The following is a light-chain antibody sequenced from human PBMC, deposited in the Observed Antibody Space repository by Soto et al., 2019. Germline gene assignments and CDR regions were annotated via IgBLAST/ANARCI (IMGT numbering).Light chain of an antibody. CDR1: QSVSSH. Sequence: EIVLTQSPATLSLSPGERVTLSCRASQSVSSHLAWYQQKAGQAPRLLIYAASNRATGVPARFSGSGSGTDFSLTISRLEPEDFAVYYCQPRAHWPSITFGQGTRLEI. CDR2: AAS. V-gene: IGKV3-11*01. CDR3: QPRAHWPSIT. J-gene: IGKJ5*01.